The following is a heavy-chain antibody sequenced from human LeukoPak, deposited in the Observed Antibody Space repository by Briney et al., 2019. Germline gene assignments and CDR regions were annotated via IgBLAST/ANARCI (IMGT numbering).Heavy chain of an antibody. V-gene: IGHV1-3*01. Sequence: ASVKVSCKASGYTFTSYAMHWVRQAPGQRLEWMGWINAGNGNTKYSQKFQGRVTITRDTSASTAYMELSSLRSEDTAVYYCASGPQGAASVPHYYYGMDVWGQGTTVTVSS. CDR2: INAGNGNT. CDR1: GYTFTSYA. CDR3: ASGPQGAASVPHYYYGMDV. J-gene: IGHJ6*02. D-gene: IGHD1-26*01.